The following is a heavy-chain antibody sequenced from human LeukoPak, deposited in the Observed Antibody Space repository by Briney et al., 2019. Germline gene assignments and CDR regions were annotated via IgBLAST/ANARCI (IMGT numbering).Heavy chain of an antibody. J-gene: IGHJ4*02. CDR1: GFTFSSYW. CDR3: ARDTGCAGGTCFSFYDY. CDR2: IKQDGSQK. V-gene: IGHV3-7*01. D-gene: IGHD2-15*01. Sequence: GGSLRLSCAASGFTFSSYWMSWVRQAPGKGLEWVANIKQDGSQKYYVDSVKGRFTISRDNAKNSLYLQMDSLRAEDTAVYYCARDTGCAGGTCFSFYDYWGQGTLVTVSS.